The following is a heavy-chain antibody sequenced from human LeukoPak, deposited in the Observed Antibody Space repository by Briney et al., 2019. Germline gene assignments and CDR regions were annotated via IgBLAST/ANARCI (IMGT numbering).Heavy chain of an antibody. CDR2: MNPNSGNT. Sequence: ASVRVSCKASGYTFTSYDINWVRQATGQGREWMGWMNPNSGNTGYAQKFQGRVTMTRNTSISTAYMELSSLRSEDTAVYYCARRSQAGGTGVGYWGQGTLVTVSS. V-gene: IGHV1-8*01. CDR1: GYTFTSYD. CDR3: ARRSQAGGTGVGY. D-gene: IGHD6-19*01. J-gene: IGHJ4*02.